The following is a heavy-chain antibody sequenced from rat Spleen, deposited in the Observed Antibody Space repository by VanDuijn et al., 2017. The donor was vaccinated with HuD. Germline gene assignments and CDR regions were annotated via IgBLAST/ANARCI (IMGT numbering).Heavy chain of an antibody. D-gene: IGHD1-11*01. Sequence: QVQLKESGPGLVQPSQTLSLTCTVSGFSLTSNGVSWVRQPPGKGLEWMGVIWGNGNTNYNSALKSRLSISRDTSKSQVFLKRNSLQTDDTVIYFCARSYGGYTSNWFPYWGQGTLVTVSS. CDR1: GFSLTSNG. CDR2: IWGNGNT. CDR3: ARSYGGYTSNWFPY. V-gene: IGHV2-13*01. J-gene: IGHJ3*01.